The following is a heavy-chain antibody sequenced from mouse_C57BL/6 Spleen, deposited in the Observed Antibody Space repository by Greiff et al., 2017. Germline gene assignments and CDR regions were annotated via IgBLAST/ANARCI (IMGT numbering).Heavy chain of an antibody. D-gene: IGHD1-3*01. CDR2: IYPGDGDP. CDR1: GYAFSSYW. V-gene: IGHV1-80*01. CDR3: ARALNPSPGYFDV. Sequence: QVQLQQSGAELVKPGASVKISCKASGYAFSSYWMNWVKQRPGMGLDWIAQIYPGDGDPTYHGTFKGKATLTADKSSSTAYMQLSSQTSEDSAVDFGARALNPSPGYFDVWGTGTTVTVSS. J-gene: IGHJ1*03.